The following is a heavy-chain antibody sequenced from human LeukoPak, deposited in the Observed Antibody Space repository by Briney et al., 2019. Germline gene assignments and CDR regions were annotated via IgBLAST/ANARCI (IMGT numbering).Heavy chain of an antibody. CDR1: GASSSSSSDS. J-gene: IGHJ6*03. CDR2: MYYSGNT. Sequence: NPSETLSLTCTVFGASSSSSSDSCGWIRRPPGKGLEWIGTMYYSGNTYYNPSLKSRVTISADTSKNQFSLRLTSVTAADTAVYYCARVVGDCSGTNCFRPDYYYMDVWGKGTTVTVSS. V-gene: IGHV4-39*07. CDR3: ARVVGDCSGTNCFRPDYYYMDV. D-gene: IGHD2-2*01.